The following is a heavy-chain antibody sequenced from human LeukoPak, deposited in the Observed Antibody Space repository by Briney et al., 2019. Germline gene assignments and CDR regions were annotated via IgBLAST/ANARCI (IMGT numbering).Heavy chain of an antibody. CDR2: ISGSGGST. D-gene: IGHD3-9*01. V-gene: IGHV3-23*01. J-gene: IGHJ6*02. CDR3: AKVLYEYYDILTGYPQYYYYYGMDV. CDR1: GFTFSSYA. Sequence: PGGSLRLSCAASGFTFSSYAMSWVRQAPGKGLEWVSAISGSGGSTYYADSVKGRFTISRDNYKNTLYLQMSSLRAEDTAVYYCAKVLYEYYDILTGYPQYYYYYGMDVWGQGTTVTVSS.